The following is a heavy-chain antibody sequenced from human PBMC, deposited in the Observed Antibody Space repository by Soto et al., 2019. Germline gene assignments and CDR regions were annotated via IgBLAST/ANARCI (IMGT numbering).Heavy chain of an antibody. Sequence: GALRLSCAASGFTFSDYYMSWIRQAPGKGLEWVSYISSSGSTIYYADSVKGRFTISRDNAKNSLYLQMNSLRAEDTAVYYCAREHTPDYDFWSGYFPKDAFDIWGQGTMVTVSS. D-gene: IGHD3-3*01. V-gene: IGHV3-11*01. CDR2: ISSSGSTI. CDR1: GFTFSDYY. CDR3: AREHTPDYDFWSGYFPKDAFDI. J-gene: IGHJ3*02.